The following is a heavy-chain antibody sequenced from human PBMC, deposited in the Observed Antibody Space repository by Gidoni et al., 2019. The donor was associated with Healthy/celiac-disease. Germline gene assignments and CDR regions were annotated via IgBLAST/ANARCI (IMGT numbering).Heavy chain of an antibody. CDR2: IYTSGST. CDR3: ARAPDIVVVPAAVGDAFYI. J-gene: IGHJ3*02. D-gene: IGHD2-2*01. Sequence: QVQLQESGPGLVKPSQTLSLTCTVAGGSISRGRYYWSWIRQPAGKGREWIGRIYTSGSTNYNPSLNSRVTISVDTSTNHFSLKLCSVTAADTAVYSCARAPDIVVVPAAVGDAFYICGHGTMFTVSS. CDR1: GGSISRGRYY. V-gene: IGHV4-61*02.